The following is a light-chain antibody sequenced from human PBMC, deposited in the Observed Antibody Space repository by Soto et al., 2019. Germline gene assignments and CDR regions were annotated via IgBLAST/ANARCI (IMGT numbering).Light chain of an antibody. Sequence: EIVMTQSPATLSVSPGERVTLSCRASQNIVNNLAWYQQKPGQGPWLLIYGASTRATGVPARFSGSGSETEFTLTISSLQSEDFALYYCQQYYSWPLTFGPGTKLDVK. V-gene: IGKV3-15*01. J-gene: IGKJ3*01. CDR2: GAS. CDR3: QQYYSWPLT. CDR1: QNIVNN.